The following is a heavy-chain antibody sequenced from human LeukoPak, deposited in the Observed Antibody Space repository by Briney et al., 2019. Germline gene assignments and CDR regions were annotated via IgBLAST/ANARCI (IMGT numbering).Heavy chain of an antibody. J-gene: IGHJ4*02. Sequence: GGSLRLSCAASGFTFSSYSMNWVRQAPGKGLEWVSSISSSSSYIYYADSVKGRFTISRDNAKNSLYLQMNSLRAEDTAVYYCARAIITTTSNFDYWGQGTLVTVSS. CDR2: ISSSSSYI. D-gene: IGHD3-3*01. V-gene: IGHV3-21*01. CDR1: GFTFSSYS. CDR3: ARAIITTTSNFDY.